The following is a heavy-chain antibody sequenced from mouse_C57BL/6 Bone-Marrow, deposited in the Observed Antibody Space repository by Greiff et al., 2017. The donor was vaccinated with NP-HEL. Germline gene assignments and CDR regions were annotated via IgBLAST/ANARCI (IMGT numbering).Heavy chain of an antibody. D-gene: IGHD2-5*01. CDR1: GFTFSSYA. J-gene: IGHJ3*01. CDR2: ISDGGSYT. Sequence: DVKLVESGGGLVKPGGSLKLSCAASGFTFSSYAMSWVRQTPEKRLEWVATISDGGSYTYYPDNVKGRFTISRDNAKNNLYLQMSHLKSEDTAMYYCAREPPPYYSNPWFAYWGQGTLVTVSA. CDR3: AREPPPYYSNPWFAY. V-gene: IGHV5-4*01.